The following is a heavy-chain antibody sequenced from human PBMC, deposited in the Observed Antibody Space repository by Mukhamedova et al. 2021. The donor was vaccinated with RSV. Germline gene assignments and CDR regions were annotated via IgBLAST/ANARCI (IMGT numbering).Heavy chain of an antibody. V-gene: IGHV3-23*01. CDR2: VSGSGVST. D-gene: IGHD4-17*01. CDR3: AKNYVDTKPSYHY. J-gene: IGHJ4*02. Sequence: VSAVSGSGVSTYYADSVKGRFTTSRDNSKNTLYLQLSSLRAEDTAVYYCAKNYVDTKPSYHYWGQGTLVTVSS.